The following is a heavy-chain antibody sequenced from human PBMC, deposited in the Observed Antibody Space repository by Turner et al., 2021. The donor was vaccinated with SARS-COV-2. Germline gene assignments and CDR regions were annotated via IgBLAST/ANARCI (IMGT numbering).Heavy chain of an antibody. Sequence: EGQLVESGGGLVKPGGSLRLYCAAYGFTFSSYSMNWVRQAPGEGLEWVSSISSSRSYIYYADSMKGRFTISRDNAKNSLYLQMNSLRAEDTAVYYCARGTYYYDSSTYSGTNWFDPWGQGTLVTVSS. V-gene: IGHV3-21*01. CDR1: GFTFSSYS. J-gene: IGHJ5*02. D-gene: IGHD3-22*01. CDR3: ARGTYYYDSSTYSGTNWFDP. CDR2: ISSSRSYI.